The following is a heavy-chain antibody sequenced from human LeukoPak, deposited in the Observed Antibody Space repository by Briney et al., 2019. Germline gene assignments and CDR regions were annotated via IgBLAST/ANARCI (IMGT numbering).Heavy chain of an antibody. D-gene: IGHD2-2*01. J-gene: IGHJ4*02. V-gene: IGHV3-23*01. CDR2: INGRGDNT. CDR1: GFSFSSYD. Sequence: PGGSLRLSCAASGFSFSSYDMSWVRQSPEKGLEWVSGINGRGDNTYYADSVKGRFTISRDNSKNTLYLQMNSLRAEDTAIYSCARMSWYHQGGDYWGQGALVTVSS. CDR3: ARMSWYHQGGDY.